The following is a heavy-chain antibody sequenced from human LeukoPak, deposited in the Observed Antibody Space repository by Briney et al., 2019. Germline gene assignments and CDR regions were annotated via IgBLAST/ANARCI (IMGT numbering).Heavy chain of an antibody. CDR2: IIPIFGTA. CDR1: GYTFTSYG. CDR3: ARAQPYDYGDYHFDY. D-gene: IGHD4-17*01. V-gene: IGHV1-69*13. J-gene: IGHJ4*02. Sequence: GASVKVSCKASGYTFTSYGISWVRQAPGQGLEWMGGIIPIFGTANYAQKFQGRVTITADESTSTAYMELSSLRSEDTAVYYCARAQPYDYGDYHFDYWGQGTLVTVSS.